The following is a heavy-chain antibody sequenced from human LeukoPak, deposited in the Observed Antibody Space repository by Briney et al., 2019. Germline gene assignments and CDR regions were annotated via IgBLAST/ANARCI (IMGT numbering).Heavy chain of an antibody. CDR3: AREVYYGSGSYSDY. J-gene: IGHJ4*02. V-gene: IGHV4-39*07. CDR1: GGSISSSSYY. CDR2: IYYSGST. Sequence: SETLSLTCTVSGGSISSSSYYWGWIRQPPGKGLEWIGSIYYSGSTYYNPSLKSRVTLSVDTSKNQFSLKLSSVTAADTAVYYCAREVYYGSGSYSDYWGQGTLVTVSS. D-gene: IGHD3-10*01.